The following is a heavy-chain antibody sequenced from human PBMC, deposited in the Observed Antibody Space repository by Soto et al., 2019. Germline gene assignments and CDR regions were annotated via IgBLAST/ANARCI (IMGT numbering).Heavy chain of an antibody. CDR3: SRGAIVVVVAATPISRGNWFDP. Sequence: SVKVSCKASGGTFSSYAISWVRQAPGQGLEWMGGIIPIFGTANYAQKFQGRVTITADESTSTAYMELSSLRSEDTAVYYCSRGAIVVVVAATPISRGNWFDPWGQGTLVTVSS. J-gene: IGHJ5*02. V-gene: IGHV1-69*13. CDR2: IIPIFGTA. D-gene: IGHD2-15*01. CDR1: GGTFSSYA.